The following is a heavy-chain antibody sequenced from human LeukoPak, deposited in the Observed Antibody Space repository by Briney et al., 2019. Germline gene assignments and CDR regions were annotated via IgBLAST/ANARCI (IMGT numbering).Heavy chain of an antibody. J-gene: IGHJ5*02. Sequence: SETLSLTCTVSGGSISSYYWSWIRQPPGKGLEWIGYIYYSGSTNYNPSLKSRVTISVDTSKNQFSLKLSSVTAADTAMYYCASWGCYSTGCYSLPWGQGTLVTVSS. CDR1: GGSISSYY. V-gene: IGHV4-59*01. CDR3: ASWGCYSTGCYSLP. D-gene: IGHD2/OR15-2a*01. CDR2: IYYSGST.